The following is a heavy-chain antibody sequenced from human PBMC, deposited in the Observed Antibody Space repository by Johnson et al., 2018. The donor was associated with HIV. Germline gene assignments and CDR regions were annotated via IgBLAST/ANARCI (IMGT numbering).Heavy chain of an antibody. D-gene: IGHD3-10*01. CDR2: ISYDGSNK. Sequence: QVQLVESGGTLVKPGGSLSLSCAASGFTFINAWMTWVRQSPGKGLEWVAVISYDGSNKYYADSVKGRFTISRDSSKDTLYVQMNSLRGEDTAVYYCARDSDPFREYHGDAFDIWGQGTVVTVSS. J-gene: IGHJ3*02. CDR1: GFTFINAW. CDR3: ARDSDPFREYHGDAFDI. V-gene: IGHV3-30*03.